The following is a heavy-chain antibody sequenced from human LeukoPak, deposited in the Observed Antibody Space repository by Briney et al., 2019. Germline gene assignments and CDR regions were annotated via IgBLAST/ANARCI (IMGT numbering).Heavy chain of an antibody. Sequence: ASVKVSCKASGGTFSSYAISGVRQPPGQGLEWMGVIIPIFGTSNYAQKFQGRVTITADKSTSTAYMELSSLRSEDTAVYYCARAAIVATLTIHNYYYYGMDVWGKGTTVTVSS. D-gene: IGHD5-12*01. J-gene: IGHJ6*04. CDR1: GGTFSSYA. CDR2: IIPIFGTS. CDR3: ARAAIVATLTIHNYYYYGMDV. V-gene: IGHV1-69*06.